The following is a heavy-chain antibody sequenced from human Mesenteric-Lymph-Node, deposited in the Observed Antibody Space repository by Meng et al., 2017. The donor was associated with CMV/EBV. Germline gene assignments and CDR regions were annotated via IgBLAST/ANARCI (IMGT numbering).Heavy chain of an antibody. Sequence: SVYTFTSYAMHWVPQAPGQRLEWMGWINAGNGNTKYAQKFRGRVTITRDTSASTAYMELSSLRSEDTAVYYCASRQDSSGFAYYFDYWGQGTLVTVSS. D-gene: IGHD3-22*01. V-gene: IGHV1-3*01. J-gene: IGHJ4*02. CDR1: VYTFTSYA. CDR2: INAGNGNT. CDR3: ASRQDSSGFAYYFDY.